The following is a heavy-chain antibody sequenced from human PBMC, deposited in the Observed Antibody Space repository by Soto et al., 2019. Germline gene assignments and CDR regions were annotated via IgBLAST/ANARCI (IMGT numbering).Heavy chain of an antibody. J-gene: IGHJ6*02. CDR3: ARDRYGRREGYYYYYGMDV. CDR2: IWYDGSNK. Sequence: LRLSCAASGFTFSSYGMHWVRQAPGKGLEWVAVIWYDGSNKYYADSVKGRFTISRDNSKNTLYLQMNSLRAEDTAVYYCARDRYGRREGYYYYYGMDVWGQGTTVTVSS. D-gene: IGHD3-9*01. V-gene: IGHV3-33*01. CDR1: GFTFSSYG.